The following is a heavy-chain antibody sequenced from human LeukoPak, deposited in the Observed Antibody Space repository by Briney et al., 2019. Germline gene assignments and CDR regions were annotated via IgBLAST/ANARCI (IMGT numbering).Heavy chain of an antibody. CDR1: GFTFSSYA. J-gene: IGHJ6*02. CDR2: ISSNGGST. CDR3: ARGVDSSGYYYYYYGMDV. V-gene: IGHV3-64*01. D-gene: IGHD3-22*01. Sequence: QSGGSLRLSCAASGFTFSSYAMHWVRQAPGKGLEYVSAISSNGGSTYYANSVKGRFTISRDNSKNTLYLQMGSLRAEDMAVYYCARGVDSSGYYYYYYGMDVWGQGTTVTVSS.